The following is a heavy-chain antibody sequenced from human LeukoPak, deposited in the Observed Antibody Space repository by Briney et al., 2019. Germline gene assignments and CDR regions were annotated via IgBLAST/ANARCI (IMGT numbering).Heavy chain of an antibody. CDR3: TTEDLSSSWSSSLSH. CDR2: IKSKTDGGTT. Sequence: PGGSLRLSCAAAGFTFSNAWMSWVRQAPGKGLEWVGRIKSKTDGGTTDYAAPVKGRFTISRDDSKNTLYLQMNSLKTEDTAVYYCTTEDLSSSWSSSLSHWGQGTLVTVSS. J-gene: IGHJ4*02. V-gene: IGHV3-15*01. CDR1: GFTFSNAW. D-gene: IGHD6-13*01.